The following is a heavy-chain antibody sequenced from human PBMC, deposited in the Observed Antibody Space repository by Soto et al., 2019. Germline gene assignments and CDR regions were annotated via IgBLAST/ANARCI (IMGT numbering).Heavy chain of an antibody. D-gene: IGHD3-9*01. CDR1: GLTFSNYG. J-gene: IGHJ4*02. CDR3: AKAPNFDWLSHFDY. V-gene: IGHV3-30*18. Sequence: GGSLRLSCAASGLTFSNYGMHWVRQAPGKGLEWVAVISYDGSNKYYADSVKGRFTISRDNSKNTLYLQMNRLRAEDTAVYYCAKAPNFDWLSHFDYWGQGTLVTVSS. CDR2: ISYDGSNK.